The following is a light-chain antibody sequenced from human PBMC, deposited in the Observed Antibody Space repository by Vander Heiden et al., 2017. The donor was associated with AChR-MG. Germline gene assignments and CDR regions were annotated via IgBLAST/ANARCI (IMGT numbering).Light chain of an antibody. CDR1: DTDIGIFDY. Sequence: QSALTQPASVSGSPGQSITISCIGTDTDIGIFDYVSWYQQHPGKAPKRMMADVSNRPSGVSHRFSGYKSDNSASLKISGLRPEDEADDYCSSHSSRNTAILFGGGTRLTVL. CDR3: SSHSSRNTAIL. V-gene: IGLV2-14*03. CDR2: DVS. J-gene: IGLJ2*01.